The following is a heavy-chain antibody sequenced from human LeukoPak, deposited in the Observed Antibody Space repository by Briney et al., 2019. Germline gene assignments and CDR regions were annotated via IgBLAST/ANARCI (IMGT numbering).Heavy chain of an antibody. CDR3: VKDRAANLYGSGAFEY. CDR2: IDWNSGAI. Sequence: GRSLRLSCAASGFTFDDYGIHWVRQAPGKGLEGVSGIDWNSGAIGYADSVKGRFTISRDNAKNSLYLQMNSLRAEDTALYYCVKDRAANLYGSGAFEYWGQGTLVTVSS. V-gene: IGHV3-9*01. D-gene: IGHD3-10*01. CDR1: GFTFDDYG. J-gene: IGHJ4*02.